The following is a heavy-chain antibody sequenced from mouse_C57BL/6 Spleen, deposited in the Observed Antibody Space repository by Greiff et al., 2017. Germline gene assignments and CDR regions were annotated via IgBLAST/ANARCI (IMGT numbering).Heavy chain of an antibody. J-gene: IGHJ2*01. D-gene: IGHD1-1*01. CDR2: IWSGGST. Sequence: VQLVESGPGLVQPSQSLSITCTVSGFSLTSYGVHWVSQSPGKGLEWLGVIWSGGSTDNNAAFISRLSISQDNSKSQVFLKMNSLQADDTAIYYCARTPAVFAGYYFDYWGQGTTLTVSS. CDR1: GFSLTSYG. V-gene: IGHV2-2*01. CDR3: ARTPAVFAGYYFDY.